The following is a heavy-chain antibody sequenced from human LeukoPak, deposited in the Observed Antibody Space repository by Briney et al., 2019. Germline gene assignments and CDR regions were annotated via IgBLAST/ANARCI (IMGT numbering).Heavy chain of an antibody. CDR3: ARGGLNYYGSGSYFGPFDY. Sequence: GGSLRLSCAASGFTFSSYGMSWVRQAPGKGLEWVSAISGSGGSTYYADSVKGRFTISRDNSKNSLYLQMNSLRAEDTALYYCARGGLNYYGSGSYFGPFDYWGQGTLVTVSS. V-gene: IGHV3-23*01. CDR1: GFTFSSYG. CDR2: ISGSGGST. D-gene: IGHD3-10*01. J-gene: IGHJ4*02.